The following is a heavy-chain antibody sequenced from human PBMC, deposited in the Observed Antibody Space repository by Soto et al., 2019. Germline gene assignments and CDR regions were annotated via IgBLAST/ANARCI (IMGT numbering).Heavy chain of an antibody. Sequence: KFQGRVTITRDTSASTAYMELSSLRSEDTAVYYCAREVIRKSSGWNRVYAFDIWGQGTMVTVSS. CDR3: AREVIRKSSGWNRVYAFDI. V-gene: IGHV1-3*01. D-gene: IGHD6-19*01. J-gene: IGHJ3*02.